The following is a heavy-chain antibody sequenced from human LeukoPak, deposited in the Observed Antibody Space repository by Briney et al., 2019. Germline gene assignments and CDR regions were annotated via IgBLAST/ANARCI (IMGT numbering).Heavy chain of an antibody. J-gene: IGHJ4*02. CDR2: INHSGST. CDR1: GGSFSGYY. CDR3: ASIVGIEDY. D-gene: IGHD1-26*01. Sequence: PSETLSLTCAVYGGSFSGYYWSWIRQPPGKGLEWIGEINHSGSTNYNPSLKSRVTILVDTSKNQFSLKLSSVTAADTAAYYCASIVGIEDYWGQGTLVTVSS. V-gene: IGHV4-34*01.